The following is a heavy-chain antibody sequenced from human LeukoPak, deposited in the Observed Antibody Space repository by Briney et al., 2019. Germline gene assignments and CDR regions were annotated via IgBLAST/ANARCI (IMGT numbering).Heavy chain of an antibody. D-gene: IGHD5-18*01. CDR3: ARPPMSGYTYTMGS. CDR1: GFTFSAYY. Sequence: GGSLRLSCAASGFTFSAYYIHWVRQAPGKGLVWVSRVSSDGSSTNYADSVKGRFTISRDNAKNTLYLQMDSLRVEDTAVYYCARPPMSGYTYTMGSWGQGTLVTVSS. V-gene: IGHV3-74*01. J-gene: IGHJ5*02. CDR2: VSSDGSST.